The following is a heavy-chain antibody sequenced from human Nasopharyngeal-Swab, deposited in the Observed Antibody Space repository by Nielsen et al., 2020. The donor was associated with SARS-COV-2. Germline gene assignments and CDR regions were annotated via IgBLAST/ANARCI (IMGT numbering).Heavy chain of an antibody. V-gene: IGHV1-18*01. D-gene: IGHD3-9*01. CDR2: ISAYNGNT. Sequence: GESLKISCAASGYTFTSYGISWVRQAPGQGLEWMGWISAYNGNTNYAQKLQGRVTMTTDTSTSTAYMELRSLRSDDTAVYYCARDGYTYYDILTGYKHFDYWGQGTLVTVSS. CDR3: ARDGYTYYDILTGYKHFDY. CDR1: GYTFTSYG. J-gene: IGHJ4*02.